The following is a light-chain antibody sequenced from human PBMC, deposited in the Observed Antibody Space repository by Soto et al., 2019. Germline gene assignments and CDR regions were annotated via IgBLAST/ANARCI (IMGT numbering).Light chain of an antibody. Sequence: QSALTQPASVSGSPGQSITISCTGTSSDVGSNNHVSWYQQHPGKAPKLMIYEGSKRPSGVSNRFSGSKYGNTASLTITGVQAEDEADYYCWSYAGSSTIVVFCGGTKLTVL. J-gene: IGLJ2*01. CDR1: SSDVGSNNH. V-gene: IGLV2-23*03. CDR3: WSYAGSSTIVV. CDR2: EGS.